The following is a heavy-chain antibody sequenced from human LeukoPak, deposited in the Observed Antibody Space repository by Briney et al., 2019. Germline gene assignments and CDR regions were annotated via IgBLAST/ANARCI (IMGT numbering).Heavy chain of an antibody. Sequence: GGSLRLSCEGSGLTFSSHGMAWVRQDPGKGLEWVSGINGRGDDKYYAVSVKGRFTISRDNSKNTLYLQMNSLRAEDTAVYYCARGKISGYDLPAYYYYGMDVWGQGTTVTVPS. CDR3: ARGKISGYDLPAYYYYGMDV. CDR1: GLTFSSHG. CDR2: INGRGDDK. V-gene: IGHV3-23*01. D-gene: IGHD5-12*01. J-gene: IGHJ6*02.